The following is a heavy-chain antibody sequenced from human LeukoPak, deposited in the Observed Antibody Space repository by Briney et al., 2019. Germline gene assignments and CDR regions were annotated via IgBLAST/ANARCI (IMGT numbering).Heavy chain of an antibody. CDR2: IYNSGNT. D-gene: IGHD5-24*01. CDR3: ARPSRDGYRYTFDY. Sequence: PSETLSLTCTVSGGSIGSYYWSWIRQPPGKGLEWIGYIYNSGNTNYSPSLKSRVSIPVDTPKNQFSLKLSSVTAADTAVYYCARPSRDGYRYTFDYWGQGILVTVSS. J-gene: IGHJ4*02. CDR1: GGSIGSYY. V-gene: IGHV4-59*01.